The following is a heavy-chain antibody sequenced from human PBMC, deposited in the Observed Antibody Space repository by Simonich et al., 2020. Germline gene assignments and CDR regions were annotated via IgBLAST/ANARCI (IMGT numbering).Heavy chain of an antibody. Sequence: EVQLVESGGCLVQPGGSLRLSCAASGFTFSSYEMNWVRQAPGKGLEWVSYISSIGITIYYAYSVKGRFTISRDNAKNSLYLQMNSLRAEDTAVYYCASDGAYDTVVTGAYWGQGTLVTVSS. D-gene: IGHD3-9*01. J-gene: IGHJ4*02. CDR1: GFTFSSYE. CDR3: ASDGAYDTVVTGAY. CDR2: ISSIGITI. V-gene: IGHV3-48*03.